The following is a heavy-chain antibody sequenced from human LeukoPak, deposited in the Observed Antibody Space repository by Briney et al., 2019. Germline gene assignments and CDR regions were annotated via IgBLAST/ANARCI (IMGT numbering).Heavy chain of an antibody. D-gene: IGHD5-24*01. CDR1: GGSFSGYY. J-gene: IGHJ4*02. CDR2: INHSGST. V-gene: IGHV4-34*01. Sequence: PSETLSLTCAVYGGSFSGYYWSWIRQPPGKGLEWIGEINHSGSTNYNPSLKSRVTISVDTSKNQLSLKLSSVTAADTAVYYCARGQGRDGYNGILDYWGQGALVTVSS. CDR3: ARGQGRDGYNGILDY.